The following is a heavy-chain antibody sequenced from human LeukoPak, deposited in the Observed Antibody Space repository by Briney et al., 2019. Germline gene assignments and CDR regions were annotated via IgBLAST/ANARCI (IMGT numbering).Heavy chain of an antibody. J-gene: IGHJ4*02. D-gene: IGHD3-3*01. Sequence: GGSLRLSCAASGFTFSSYAMSWVRQAPGKGLEWVSGITGSGGSTYYADSVKGRFTISRDNSKNTLYVQMNSLRAEDTAVYYCAKDGVEIASNAIDYWGRGTLVTVSS. V-gene: IGHV3-23*01. CDR2: ITGSGGST. CDR1: GFTFSSYA. CDR3: AKDGVEIASNAIDY.